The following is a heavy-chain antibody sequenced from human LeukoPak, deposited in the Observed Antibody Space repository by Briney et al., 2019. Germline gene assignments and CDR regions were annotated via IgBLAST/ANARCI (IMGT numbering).Heavy chain of an antibody. CDR2: ISGSGDNT. CDR3: AKWKYSNSGIDDY. D-gene: IGHD6-6*01. CDR1: GFTFSSYA. J-gene: IGHJ4*02. Sequence: GGSLRLSCAASGFTFSSYAMSWVRQVPGKGLEWVSVISGSGDNTYYADSVKGRFTISRDNSKNMLYLQMNSLRAEDTAVYYCAKWKYSNSGIDDYWGQGTLVTVSS. V-gene: IGHV3-23*01.